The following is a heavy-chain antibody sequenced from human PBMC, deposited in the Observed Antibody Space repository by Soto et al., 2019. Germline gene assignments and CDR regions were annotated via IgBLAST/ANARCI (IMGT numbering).Heavy chain of an antibody. D-gene: IGHD2-21*02. CDR2: IFDSGST. Sequence: QVQLQESGPGLVKPSETLSLTCTVSGGSISGGVHSWSWIRQPPGKGLEWIGHIFDSGSTYYNPSLKSRVTISVDTSKNQFSLRLSSVTAADTAVYVCAREIMTLTQDWYFDPWGRGTLVTVSS. CDR1: GGSISGGVHS. CDR3: AREIMTLTQDWYFDP. J-gene: IGHJ2*01. V-gene: IGHV4-30-4*01.